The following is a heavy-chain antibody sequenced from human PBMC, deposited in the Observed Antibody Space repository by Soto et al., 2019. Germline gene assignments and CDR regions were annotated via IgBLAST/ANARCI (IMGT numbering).Heavy chain of an antibody. CDR2: IKQDGSEK. CDR3: ARGGRECYEYNSGNYRDLFDY. CDR1: GFTFSIYW. Sequence: GGSLRLSCAASGFTFSIYWMSWVRQARGKGREGGANIKQDGSEKYYVDSVKGRFTISRDKAKNSLYMQMNSLRADDKAVNYGARGGRECYEYNSGNYRDLFDYWGQGTPVTVSS. V-gene: IGHV3-7*01. D-gene: IGHD3-16*02. J-gene: IGHJ4*02.